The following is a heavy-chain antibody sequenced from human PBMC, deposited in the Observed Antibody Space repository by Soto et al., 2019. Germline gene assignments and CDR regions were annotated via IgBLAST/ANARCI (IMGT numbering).Heavy chain of an antibody. CDR2: IKSKTDGGTT. J-gene: IGHJ4*02. CDR3: TTDQGTGWSGPN. Sequence: EVQLVESGGGLVKPGGSLRLSCAASGFTFSNAWMSWVRQAPGKGLEWVGRIKSKTDGGTTDYAAPVKGRFTISRDDSKNTLDLQMNSLKTEDTAVYYCTTDQGTGWSGPNWGQGTLVTVSS. D-gene: IGHD3-3*01. V-gene: IGHV3-15*01. CDR1: GFTFSNAW.